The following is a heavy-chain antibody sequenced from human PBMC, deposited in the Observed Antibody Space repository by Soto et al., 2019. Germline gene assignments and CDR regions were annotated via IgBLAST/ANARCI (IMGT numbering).Heavy chain of an antibody. D-gene: IGHD6-13*01. CDR3: AGGVGSGWYRGNWFDP. Sequence: QVQLQQWGAGLLKPSETLSLTCAVYGGSFSGYYWSWIRQPPGKGLEWIGEINHSGSTNYNPSLKSRVTRSVNTSKNQFSLKLSSVTAADTAVYYCAGGVGSGWYRGNWFDPWGPGTLVTVSS. CDR1: GGSFSGYY. V-gene: IGHV4-34*01. J-gene: IGHJ5*02. CDR2: INHSGST.